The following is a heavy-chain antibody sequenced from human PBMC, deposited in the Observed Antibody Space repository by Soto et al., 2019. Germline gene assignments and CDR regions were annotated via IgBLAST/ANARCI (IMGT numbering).Heavy chain of an antibody. D-gene: IGHD2-2*01. CDR3: PRSRNSDY. Sequence: QVQLVQSGAEVKKPGASVKVSCKASGYTFTSYYMHWVRQAPGQGLEWMGIINPSGGSTSYAQKFQGRVTMARETSTSIVYMKLSRLRAEDTAVYYCPRSRNSDYWGQGTLVTVSS. J-gene: IGHJ4*02. CDR1: GYTFTSYY. V-gene: IGHV1-46*03. CDR2: INPSGGST.